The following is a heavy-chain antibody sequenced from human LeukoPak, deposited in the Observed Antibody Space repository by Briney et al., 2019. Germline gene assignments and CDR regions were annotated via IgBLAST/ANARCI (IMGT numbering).Heavy chain of an antibody. D-gene: IGHD3-3*01. J-gene: IGHJ4*02. V-gene: IGHV3-23*01. CDR2: ISGSGGST. CDR3: AKIRVFFGVVIDY. Sequence: GGSLRLSCAASGFTFSSYWMHWVRQAPGKGLEWVSAISGSGGSTYYADSVKGRFTISRDNSKNTLYLQMNSLRAEDTAVYYCAKIRVFFGVVIDYWGQGTLVTVSS. CDR1: GFTFSSYW.